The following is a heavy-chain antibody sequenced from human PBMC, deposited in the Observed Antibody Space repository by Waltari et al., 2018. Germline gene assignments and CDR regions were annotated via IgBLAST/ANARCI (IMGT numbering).Heavy chain of an antibody. V-gene: IGHV1-46*01. D-gene: IGHD2-21*01. J-gene: IGHJ6*02. Sequence: QVQLVQSGAEVKKPGASVKISCKTSEYTFTSSYVHWVRQAPGQGLEWMGLINPSGGSTIYAQKVQGRVTMTRDTSTSTVYMELSSLRSEDTAVYYCASDTGALWMDVWGQGTTVTVSS. CDR2: INPSGGST. CDR1: EYTFTSSY. CDR3: ASDTGALWMDV.